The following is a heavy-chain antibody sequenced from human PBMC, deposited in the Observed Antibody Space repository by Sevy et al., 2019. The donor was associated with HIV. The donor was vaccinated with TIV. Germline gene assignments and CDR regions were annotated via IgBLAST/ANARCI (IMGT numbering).Heavy chain of an antibody. V-gene: IGHV3-23*01. CDR1: GFTFNNYA. J-gene: IGHJ2*01. D-gene: IGHD6-13*01. CDR3: AKHYIHDIADGWYFDL. CDR2: ISGGGGGT. Sequence: GGSLRLSCAASGFTFNNYAMSWVCQAPGKGLEEKGLEWVSTISGGGGGTYYADSVRGRFTISRDNSKNTLYLQVNSMRVDDTAVYYCAKHYIHDIADGWYFDLWGRGTLVTVSS.